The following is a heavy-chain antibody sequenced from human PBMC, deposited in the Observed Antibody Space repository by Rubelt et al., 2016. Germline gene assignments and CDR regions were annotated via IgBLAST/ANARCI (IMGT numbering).Heavy chain of an antibody. CDR1: GFTVSSNY. Sequence: EVQLVESGGGLVQPGGSLRLSCAASGFTVSSNYMSWVRQASGKGLEWVSVIYSGGSTYYVDSVKGRFTISRDNSKTTLYLQMNSLRADDTAVYYCARAPWIQLWLDWGQGTLVTASS. CDR3: ARAPWIQLWLD. D-gene: IGHD5-18*01. V-gene: IGHV3-66*01. J-gene: IGHJ4*02. CDR2: IYSGGST.